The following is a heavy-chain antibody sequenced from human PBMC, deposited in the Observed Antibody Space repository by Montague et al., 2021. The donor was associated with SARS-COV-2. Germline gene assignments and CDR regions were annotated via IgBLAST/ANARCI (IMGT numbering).Heavy chain of an antibody. Sequence: SETLSLTCTVHRGSFSGYYWTWIRQPPGKGLEWIGEINHSGGVNYNPSLKSRATISVDTSKNHSSLKLRSVTAADTAIYYCARGYCSSTTCYRSLHYWGQGTLVAVSS. CDR2: INHSGGV. V-gene: IGHV4-34*01. CDR1: RGSFSGYY. CDR3: ARGYCSSTTCYRSLHY. J-gene: IGHJ4*02. D-gene: IGHD2-2*01.